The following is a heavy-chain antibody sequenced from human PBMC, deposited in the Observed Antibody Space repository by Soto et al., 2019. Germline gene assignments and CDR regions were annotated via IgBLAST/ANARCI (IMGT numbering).Heavy chain of an antibody. V-gene: IGHV1-46*01. Sequence: PSGKVSCKASGYTFTSYYMHWVGQAPGQGLEWMGVLDPTGRSTIHAKTFQSTSAKSRVPPTSTLYMELSSRGSEDTAVYSCARGLGPLGIVVVDDKGSAFDIWGQGTMVTASS. CDR1: GYTFTSYY. D-gene: IGHD1-26*01. CDR3: ARGLGPLGIVVVDDKGSAFDI. CDR2: LDPTGRST. J-gene: IGHJ3*02.